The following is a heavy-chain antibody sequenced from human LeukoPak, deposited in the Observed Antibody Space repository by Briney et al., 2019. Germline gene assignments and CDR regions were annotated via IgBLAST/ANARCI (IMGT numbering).Heavy chain of an antibody. CDR1: GYSFTSYD. Sequence: ASVKVSCKASGYSFTSYDIKWGRQATGQGLEWMGWMNPNSGNTGYAQKFQGRGSMTRNTSLSTAYIELSSLRSEDTAVYYCARGSYYDFWSGYHYYYGMDVWGQGTTVTVSS. J-gene: IGHJ6*02. CDR3: ARGSYYDFWSGYHYYYGMDV. D-gene: IGHD3-3*01. V-gene: IGHV1-8*01. CDR2: MNPNSGNT.